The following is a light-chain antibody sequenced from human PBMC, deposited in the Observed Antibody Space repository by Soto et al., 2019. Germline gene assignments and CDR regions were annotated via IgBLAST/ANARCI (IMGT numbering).Light chain of an antibody. CDR1: SRDVGGYNY. CDR2: DVS. Sequence: QSVLTQPASVSGSPGQSITISCTGTSRDVGGYNYVSWYQQHPGKAPKLIIFDVSNRPSGVSNRFSGSKSGNTAFLTISGLQADDEADYYCSSYTSSSTRVFGTGTKVTVL. J-gene: IGLJ1*01. CDR3: SSYTSSSTRV. V-gene: IGLV2-14*01.